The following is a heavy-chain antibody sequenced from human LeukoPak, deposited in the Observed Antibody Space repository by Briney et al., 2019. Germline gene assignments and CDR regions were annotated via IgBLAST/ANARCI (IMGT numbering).Heavy chain of an antibody. CDR2: ISSSSSYI. CDR3: PRFPQGYCSGGSCYAPLDY. J-gene: IGHJ4*02. D-gene: IGHD2-15*01. CDR1: GFTFSSYS. Sequence: PGGPLRLSCAASGFTFSSYSMNWVRQAPGKGLEGVSSISSSSSYIYYADSVKGRFTISRENAKNSLYLQMNSLRAEDTAVYYCPRFPQGYCSGGSCYAPLDYWGQGTLVTVSS. V-gene: IGHV3-21*01.